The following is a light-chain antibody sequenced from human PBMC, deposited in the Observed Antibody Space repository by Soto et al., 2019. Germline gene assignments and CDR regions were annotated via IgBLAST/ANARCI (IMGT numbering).Light chain of an antibody. CDR2: EDN. CDR1: SGSIASNY. Sequence: NFMLTQPHSVSESPGKTVTISCTRSSGSIASNYVQWYQQRPGSAPTTVIYEDNRRPSGVPDRFSGSIDSSSNSASLTIFGLKTEDEADYYCQSYDSNNQVFGGGTKLTVL. CDR3: QSYDSNNQV. V-gene: IGLV6-57*04. J-gene: IGLJ3*02.